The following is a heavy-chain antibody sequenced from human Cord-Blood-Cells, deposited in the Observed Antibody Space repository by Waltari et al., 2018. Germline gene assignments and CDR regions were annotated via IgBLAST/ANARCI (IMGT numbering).Heavy chain of an antibody. CDR1: SCAFSSFA. CDR2: IIPIFGTA. CDR3: ARDGYSGSYYYGMDV. J-gene: IGHJ6*02. Sequence: QVQLVPSGAEVQEPGASVKVSCTDSSCAFSSFAISWVRQACGQGLEWMGGIIPIFGTANYAQKFQGRVTITADESTSTAYMELSSLRSEDTAVYYCARDGYSGSYYYGMDVWGQGTTVTVSS. D-gene: IGHD1-26*01. V-gene: IGHV1-69*01.